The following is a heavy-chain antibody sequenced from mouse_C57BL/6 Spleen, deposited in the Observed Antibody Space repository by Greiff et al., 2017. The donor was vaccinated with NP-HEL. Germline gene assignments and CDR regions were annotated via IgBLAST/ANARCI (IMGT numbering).Heavy chain of an antibody. J-gene: IGHJ4*01. CDR3: ARDRERSYAMDY. Sequence: EVKLMESGGGLVKPGGSLKLSCAASGFTFSSYAMSWVRQTPEKRLEWVATISDGGSYTYYPDNVKGRFTISRDNAKNNLYLQMSHLKSEDTAMYYGARDRERSYAMDYWGQGTSVTVSS. D-gene: IGHD3-3*01. CDR1: GFTFSSYA. CDR2: ISDGGSYT. V-gene: IGHV5-4*01.